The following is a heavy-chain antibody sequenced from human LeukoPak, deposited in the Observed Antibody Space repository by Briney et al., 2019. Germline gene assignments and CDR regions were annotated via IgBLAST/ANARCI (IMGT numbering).Heavy chain of an antibody. J-gene: IGHJ5*02. V-gene: IGHV4-38-2*02. CDR2: IYHSGST. CDR3: ARDALGWFDP. CDR1: GYSISSGYY. Sequence: PSETLSLTCAVSGYSISSGYYWGWIRQPPGKGLEWIGSIYHSGSTYYNPSLKSRVTISVDTSKNQFSLKLSSVTAADTAVYYCARDALGWFDPWGQGTLVTVSS.